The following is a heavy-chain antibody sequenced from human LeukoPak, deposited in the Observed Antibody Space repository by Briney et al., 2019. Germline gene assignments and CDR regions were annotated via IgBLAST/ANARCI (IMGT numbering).Heavy chain of an antibody. D-gene: IGHD1-1*01. Sequence: GGSLRLSCVASGFTFSSHWMHWVRQAPGKGLVWVSHIKSDGSFTNYADSVKGRFTISRDNAKNTLYLQMNSLRPEDTAVYYCARGTGAFDSWGQGTKVTVSS. V-gene: IGHV3-74*01. CDR1: GFTFSSHW. CDR3: ARGTGAFDS. J-gene: IGHJ3*02. CDR2: IKSDGSFT.